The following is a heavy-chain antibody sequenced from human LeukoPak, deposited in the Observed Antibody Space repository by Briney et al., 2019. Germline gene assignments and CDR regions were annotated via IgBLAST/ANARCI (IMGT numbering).Heavy chain of an antibody. Sequence: GASVKVSCKASGYTFTSYGISWVRQAPGQGLEWMGWISAYNGNTNYAQKLQGRVTMTTDTSTSTAYMELRSLRPDDTAVYYCARSPDYGDYEHFDYWGQGTLVTVSS. CDR2: ISAYNGNT. V-gene: IGHV1-18*01. CDR1: GYTFTSYG. J-gene: IGHJ4*02. D-gene: IGHD4-17*01. CDR3: ARSPDYGDYEHFDY.